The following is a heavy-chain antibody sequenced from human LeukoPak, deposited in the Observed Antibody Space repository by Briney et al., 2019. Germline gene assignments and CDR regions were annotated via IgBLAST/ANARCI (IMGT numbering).Heavy chain of an antibody. CDR3: ARGAQQGFDYSNSLQY. CDR2: IWSDGSNK. D-gene: IGHD4-11*01. CDR1: GFTFSHYG. J-gene: IGHJ4*02. V-gene: IGHV3-33*01. Sequence: TSRSLRLSCAASGFTFSHYGMHWLRQAPGKGLEWVAVIWSDGSNKFYAYSVRGRFTISRDAVRKTVYLQMDSLTAEDTAVYYCARGAQQGFDYSNSLQYWGQGTLVTVSS.